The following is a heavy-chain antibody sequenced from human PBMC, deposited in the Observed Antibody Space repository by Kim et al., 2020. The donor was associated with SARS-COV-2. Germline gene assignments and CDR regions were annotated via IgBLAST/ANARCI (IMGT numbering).Heavy chain of an antibody. CDR2: ISYDERGI. CDR3: ARFWGVIGAFDI. CDR1: GFTFRNYA. J-gene: IGHJ3*02. Sequence: GGSLRLSCAASGFTFRNYAMHWVRQAPGKGLEWVTVISYDERGIDYSDSVRGRFIVSRDNSRNTLFLQMNNLKTEDTAIYYCARFWGVIGAFDIWGQGTKVTV. V-gene: IGHV3-30*04. D-gene: IGHD3-16*01.